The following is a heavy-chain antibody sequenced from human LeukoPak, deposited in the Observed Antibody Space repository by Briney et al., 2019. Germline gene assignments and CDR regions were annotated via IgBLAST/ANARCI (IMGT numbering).Heavy chain of an antibody. CDR1: GFTFRSYD. V-gene: IGHV3-48*03. Sequence: PGGPLRLSCAASGFTFRSYDMNWVRQAPGKGLEWVSYISSSGTTIYYADSVKGRFTISRDNAKNSLYLQMSSLRAEDTAVYYCAKALATRHMDVWGQGTTVTVSS. CDR3: AKALATRHMDV. J-gene: IGHJ6*02. CDR2: ISSSGTTI.